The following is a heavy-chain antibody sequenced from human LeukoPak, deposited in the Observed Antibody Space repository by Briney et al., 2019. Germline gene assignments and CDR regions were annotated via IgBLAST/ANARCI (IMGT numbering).Heavy chain of an antibody. D-gene: IGHD3-3*01. Sequence: GGSLRLSCAASGFTFSSYSMNWVRQAPGKGLEWVSYISSSSSTIYYADSVKGRFTISRDNAKNSLYLQMNSLRDEDTAVYYCARDPFYGFWSGYHEDWFDPWGQGTLVTVSS. CDR2: ISSSSSTI. J-gene: IGHJ5*02. V-gene: IGHV3-48*02. CDR1: GFTFSSYS. CDR3: ARDPFYGFWSGYHEDWFDP.